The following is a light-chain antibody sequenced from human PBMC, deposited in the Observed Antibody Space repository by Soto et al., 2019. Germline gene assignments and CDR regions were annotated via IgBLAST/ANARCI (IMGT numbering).Light chain of an antibody. CDR2: DSS. CDR1: QSVSNY. V-gene: IGKV3-11*01. CDR3: QQRSNWPLFT. Sequence: EIVLTQSPATLSLSPGERATLSCRASQSVSNYLAWYQQKPGQAPRLLIYDSSNRATGIPARFSGSGSGTDFPLTISSLEPEDFAVYYCQQRSNWPLFTFGPGTKVDIK. J-gene: IGKJ3*01.